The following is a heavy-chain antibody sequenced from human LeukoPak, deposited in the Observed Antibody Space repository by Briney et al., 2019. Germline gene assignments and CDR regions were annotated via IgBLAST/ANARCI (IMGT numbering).Heavy chain of an antibody. J-gene: IGHJ4*02. CDR3: ARIFRGAYFDY. D-gene: IGHD3-10*01. CDR2: INSSGST. Sequence: SETLSLTCSVSGDSISYFYRSWIRQAAGKGLEWIGRINSSGSTEYNASLKSRVTMSVDTSKNQFSLKLSSVTAADTAVYYCARIFRGAYFDYWGQGTLVTVSS. CDR1: GDSISYFY. V-gene: IGHV4-4*07.